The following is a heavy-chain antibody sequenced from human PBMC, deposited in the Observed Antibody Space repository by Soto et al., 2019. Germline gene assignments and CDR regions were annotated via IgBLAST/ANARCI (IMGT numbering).Heavy chain of an antibody. CDR1: GFTFSSYA. CDR3: AKEQVVVVVAATGAGYYFDY. Sequence: EVQLLESGGGLVQPGGSLRLSCAASGFTFSSYAMSWVRQAPGKGLEWVSAISGSGGSTYYADSVKGRFTISRDNSKNTLYLQMNSLRAEDTAVYYCAKEQVVVVVAATGAGYYFDYWGQEPWSPSPQ. CDR2: ISGSGGST. J-gene: IGHJ4*01. V-gene: IGHV3-23*01. D-gene: IGHD2-15*01.